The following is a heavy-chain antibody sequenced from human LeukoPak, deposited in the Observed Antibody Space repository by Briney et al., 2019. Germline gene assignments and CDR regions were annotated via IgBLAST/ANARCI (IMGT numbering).Heavy chain of an antibody. V-gene: IGHV3-30*04. Sequence: GGSLRLSCAASGFTFSSYAMHWVRQAPGKGLEWGAVISYDGSNKYYADSVKGRFTISRDNSKNTLYLQMNSLRAEDTAVYYCAKANVFGVLDYFDYWGQGTLVTVSS. CDR2: ISYDGSNK. J-gene: IGHJ4*02. CDR1: GFTFSSYA. D-gene: IGHD3-3*01. CDR3: AKANVFGVLDYFDY.